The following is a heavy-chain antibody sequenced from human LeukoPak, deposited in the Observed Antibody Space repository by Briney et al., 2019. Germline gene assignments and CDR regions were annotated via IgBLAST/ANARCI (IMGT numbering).Heavy chain of an antibody. D-gene: IGHD6-13*01. V-gene: IGHV3-23*01. Sequence: GGSLRLSCAASGFTLSSYAMSWVRQAPGKGLEWVSAISGSDGSTYYADSVKGRFTISRDNSKNTLYLQMNSLRAEDTAVYYCAKAVEQQLVLWNYWGQGTLVTVSS. J-gene: IGHJ4*02. CDR2: ISGSDGST. CDR3: AKAVEQQLVLWNY. CDR1: GFTLSSYA.